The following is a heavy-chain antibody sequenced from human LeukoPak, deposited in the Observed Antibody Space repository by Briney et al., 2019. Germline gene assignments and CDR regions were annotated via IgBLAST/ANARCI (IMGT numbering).Heavy chain of an antibody. J-gene: IGHJ4*02. CDR1: GGSFSGYY. V-gene: IGHV4-34*01. Sequence: SETLSLTCAVYGGSFSGYYWSWIRQPPGKGLEWIGEINHSGSTNYNPSLKSRVTISVDTSKNQFSLKLSSVTAADTAVYYCARGYGYDYGDSLDPYYFDYWGQGTLVTVSS. CDR2: INHSGST. CDR3: ARGYGYDYGDSLDPYYFDY. D-gene: IGHD4-17*01.